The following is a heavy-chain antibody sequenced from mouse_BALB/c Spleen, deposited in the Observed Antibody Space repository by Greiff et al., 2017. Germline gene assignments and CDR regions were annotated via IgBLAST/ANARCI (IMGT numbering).Heavy chain of an antibody. D-gene: IGHD1-2*01. V-gene: IGHV14-4*02. J-gene: IGHJ2*01. Sequence: EVKLMDSGAELVRSGASVKLSCTASGFNIKDYYMHWVKQRPEQGLEWIGWIDPENGDTEYAPKFQGKATMTADTSSNTAYLQLSSLTSEDTAVYYCNACDYGGYFDYWGQGTTLTVSS. CDR1: GFNIKDYY. CDR3: NACDYGGYFDY. CDR2: IDPENGDT.